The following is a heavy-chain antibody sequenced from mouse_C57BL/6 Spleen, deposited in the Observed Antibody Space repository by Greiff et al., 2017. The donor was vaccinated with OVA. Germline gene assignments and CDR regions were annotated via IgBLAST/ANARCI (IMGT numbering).Heavy chain of an antibody. Sequence: EVKVVESEGGLVQPGSSMKLSCTASGFTFSDYYMAWVRQVPEKGLEWVANINYDGSSTYYLDSLKSRFIISRDNAKNILYLQMSSLKSEDTATYYCARGPERGYYFDYWGQGTTLTVSS. CDR1: GFTFSDYY. CDR3: ARGPERGYYFDY. V-gene: IGHV5-16*01. CDR2: INYDGSST. J-gene: IGHJ2*01.